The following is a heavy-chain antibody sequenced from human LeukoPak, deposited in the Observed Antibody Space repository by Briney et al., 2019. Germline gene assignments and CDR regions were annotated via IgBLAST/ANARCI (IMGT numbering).Heavy chain of an antibody. D-gene: IGHD3-3*01. CDR3: ARDFGVIRRS. CDR2: MSYGETYK. Sequence: GGSLRLSCAASGFTFSSYGMHWVRQAPGKGLEWVAVMSYGETYKNYAEAVKGRFTISRDDSKNTLFLQMSSLRPEDTAVYYCARDFGVIRRSWGQGTLVSVSS. J-gene: IGHJ5*02. CDR1: GFTFSSYG. V-gene: IGHV3-30*03.